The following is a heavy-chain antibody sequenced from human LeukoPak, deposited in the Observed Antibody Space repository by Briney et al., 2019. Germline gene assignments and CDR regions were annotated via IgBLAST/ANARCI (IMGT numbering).Heavy chain of an antibody. CDR3: ARHGAGHRSGWYAHYFDY. V-gene: IGHV4-59*08. CDR2: IYYTGST. D-gene: IGHD6-19*01. J-gene: IGHJ4*02. Sequence: SETLSLTCTVSAGSINNYYWSWIRQPPGKGLEWIGYIYYTGSTNYNPSLQSRLTISVDTSKNHFSLNLTSVTAADTAVYFCARHGAGHRSGWYAHYFDYWGQGALVTVSS. CDR1: AGSINNYY.